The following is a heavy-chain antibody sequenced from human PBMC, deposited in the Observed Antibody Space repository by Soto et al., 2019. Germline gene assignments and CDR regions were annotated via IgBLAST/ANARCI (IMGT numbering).Heavy chain of an antibody. V-gene: IGHV4-39*01. J-gene: IGHJ6*02. CDR2: IYYSGST. Sequence: ETLSLTCTVSGGSISSSSYYWGWIRQPPGKGLEWIGSIYYSGSTYYNPSLKSRVTISVDTSKNQFSLKLSSVTAADTAVYYCARQRVYYYGMDVWGQGTTVTVSS. CDR3: ARQRVYYYGMDV. CDR1: GGSISSSSYY.